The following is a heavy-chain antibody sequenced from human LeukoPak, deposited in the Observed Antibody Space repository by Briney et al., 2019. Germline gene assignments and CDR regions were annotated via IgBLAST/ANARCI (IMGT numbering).Heavy chain of an antibody. CDR1: GGTFSSYA. J-gene: IGHJ4*02. V-gene: IGHV1-69*04. D-gene: IGHD4-17*01. Sequence: SVKVSCKASGGTFSSYAISWVRQAPGQGLEWMGRIIPILGIANYAQKFQGRVTITADKSTSTAYMELSSLRSEDTAVYYCARGTTWTVWYFDYWGQGTLVTVSS. CDR3: ARGTTWTVWYFDY. CDR2: IIPILGIA.